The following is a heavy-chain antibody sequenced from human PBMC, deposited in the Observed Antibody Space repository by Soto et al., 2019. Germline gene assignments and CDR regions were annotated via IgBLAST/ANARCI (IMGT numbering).Heavy chain of an antibody. CDR3: ATAPHYYDSSGYLPVDY. D-gene: IGHD3-22*01. J-gene: IGHJ4*02. CDR2: ISAYNGNT. CDR1: GYTFTSYG. Sequence: GASVKVSCKASGYTFTSYGISWVRQAPGQGLEWMGWISAYNGNTNYAQKLQGRVTMTTDTSTSTAYMELRSLRSDDTAVYYCATAPHYYDSSGYLPVDYWGQGTLVTVSS. V-gene: IGHV1-18*01.